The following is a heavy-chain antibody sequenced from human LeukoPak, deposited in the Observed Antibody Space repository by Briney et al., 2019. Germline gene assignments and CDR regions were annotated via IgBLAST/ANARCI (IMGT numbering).Heavy chain of an antibody. CDR3: ARGSLSLRFLEG. Sequence: ASVKVSCKASGYTFTGYYMHWVRQAPGQGLEWMGWINPNSGGTNYAQKFQGRVTMTRDTSISTAYMELSRLRSDDTAVYYCARGSLSLRFLEGWGQETLVTVSS. CDR1: GYTFTGYY. CDR2: INPNSGGT. D-gene: IGHD3-3*01. J-gene: IGHJ4*02. V-gene: IGHV1-2*02.